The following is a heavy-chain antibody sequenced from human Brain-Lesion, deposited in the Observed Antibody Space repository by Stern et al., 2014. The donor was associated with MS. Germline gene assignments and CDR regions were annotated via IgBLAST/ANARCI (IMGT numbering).Heavy chain of an antibody. D-gene: IGHD4-17*01. V-gene: IGHV4-39*01. Sequence: KESGPGLVKPSETLSLTCTVSGGSINTNNYYWGWIRQPPGKGLEWIGNIYSSGSTFYSPSLKSRVTMSVAPSKTQFSLKLSSVTAADTAVYYCARTGDDFGDYSLSYWGQGTLVTVSS. CDR3: ARTGDDFGDYSLSY. J-gene: IGHJ4*02. CDR1: GGSINTNNYY. CDR2: IYSSGST.